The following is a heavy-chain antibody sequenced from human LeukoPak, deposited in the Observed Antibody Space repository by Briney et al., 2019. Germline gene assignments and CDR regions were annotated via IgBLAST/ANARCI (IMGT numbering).Heavy chain of an antibody. V-gene: IGHV3-30-3*01. D-gene: IGHD5/OR15-5a*01. J-gene: IGHJ4*02. CDR3: ARGGEVVYDY. CDR1: GFTFSSYA. Sequence: GRSLRLSCAASGFTFSSYAMHWVRQAPGKGLEWVAVISYDGSNKYYADSVKGRFTISRDNSKNTLCLQMNSLRAEDTAVYYCARGGEVVYDYWGQGTLVTVSS. CDR2: ISYDGSNK.